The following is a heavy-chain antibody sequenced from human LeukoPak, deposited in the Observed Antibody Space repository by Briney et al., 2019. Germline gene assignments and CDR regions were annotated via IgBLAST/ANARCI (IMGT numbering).Heavy chain of an antibody. D-gene: IGHD1-26*01. CDR1: GLTLSSFA. CDR3: AGDSEGVGFDY. V-gene: IGHV3-30-3*01. J-gene: IGHJ4*02. Sequence: GGSLRLSCVVSGLTLSSFAMRWVRQAPGKGMGWGEVISYDGSNKYYADAVKGRFTISRDNSKNTLYLKMNSQSAEDTAVYYCAGDSEGVGFDYWGQGTLVTVSS. CDR2: ISYDGSNK.